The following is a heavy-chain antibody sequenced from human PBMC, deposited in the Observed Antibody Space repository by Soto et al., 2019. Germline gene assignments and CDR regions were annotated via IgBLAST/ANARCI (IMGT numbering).Heavy chain of an antibody. Sequence: SETLSLTCTVSGGSISSGGYYWSWIRQHPGKGLEWIGYIYYSGSTYYNPSLKSRVTISVDTSKNQFSLKLSSVTAADTAVYYCARALNVDILTEPFDYWGQGTLVTVSS. V-gene: IGHV4-31*03. J-gene: IGHJ4*02. CDR3: ARALNVDILTEPFDY. CDR2: IYYSGST. CDR1: GGSISSGGYY. D-gene: IGHD3-9*01.